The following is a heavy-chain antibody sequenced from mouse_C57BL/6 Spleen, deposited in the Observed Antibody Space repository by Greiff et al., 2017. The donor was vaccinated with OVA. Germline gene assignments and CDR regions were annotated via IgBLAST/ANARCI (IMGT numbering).Heavy chain of an antibody. V-gene: IGHV5-12*01. CDR3: ARADGYYPRYFDY. CDR1: GFTFSDYY. Sequence: DVMLVESGGGLVQPGGSLKLSCAASGFTFSDYYMYWVRQTPEKRLEWVAYISNGGGSTYYPDTVKGRFTISRDNAKNTLYLQMSRLRSEDTAMYYCARADGYYPRYFDYWGQGTTLTVSS. D-gene: IGHD2-3*01. J-gene: IGHJ2*01. CDR2: ISNGGGST.